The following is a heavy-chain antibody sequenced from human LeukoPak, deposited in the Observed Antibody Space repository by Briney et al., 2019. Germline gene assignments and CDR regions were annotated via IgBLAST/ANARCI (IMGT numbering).Heavy chain of an antibody. CDR1: GGSIGSTRYY. Sequence: SETLSLTCTVSGGSIGSTRYYWGWIRQPPGKGLEWIGSISYSGSTHYNPSLQSRFTISVDTSKNQFSLKLSSVTAADTAVYYCARPLSSGWYWGVFDIWGQGTMVTVSS. D-gene: IGHD6-19*01. CDR2: ISYSGST. CDR3: ARPLSSGWYWGVFDI. J-gene: IGHJ3*02. V-gene: IGHV4-39*01.